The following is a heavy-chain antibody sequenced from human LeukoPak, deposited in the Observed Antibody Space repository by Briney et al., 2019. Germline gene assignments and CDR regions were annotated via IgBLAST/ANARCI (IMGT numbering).Heavy chain of an antibody. D-gene: IGHD3-16*02. V-gene: IGHV3-74*01. J-gene: IGHJ4*02. CDR1: GFTFSSYW. CDR3: AKAASDDYVWGSYRIDY. Sequence: GGSLRLSCAASGFTFSSYWMNWVRQAPGKGLVWVSRIASDGSSTTYADSVRGRFSISRDNAKNTLYLQMNSLRAEDTAVYYCAKAASDDYVWGSYRIDYWGQGTLVTVSS. CDR2: IASDGSST.